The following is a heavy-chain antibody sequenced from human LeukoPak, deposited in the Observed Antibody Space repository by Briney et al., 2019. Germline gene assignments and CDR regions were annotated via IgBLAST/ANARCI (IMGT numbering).Heavy chain of an antibody. CDR2: IWFDGSKR. CDR3: ARDPGVTTFYFDY. V-gene: IGHV3-33*01. J-gene: IGHJ4*02. Sequence: GGSLRLSCVASGFTFGRYGMHWIRQAPGKGLEGVAVIWFDGSKRYYADSVKGRFTISRDDSKNTLYLQMNSLRVEDTGIYYCARDPGVTTFYFDYWGQGALVTVSS. D-gene: IGHD4-17*01. CDR1: GFTFGRYG.